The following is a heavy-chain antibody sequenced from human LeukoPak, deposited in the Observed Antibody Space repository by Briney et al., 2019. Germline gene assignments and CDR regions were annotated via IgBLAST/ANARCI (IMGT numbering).Heavy chain of an antibody. D-gene: IGHD3-10*01. CDR2: IYSGGST. CDR3: ARDYYGSGSYYN. Sequence: RGSLRLSCAASGFTVSSNYMSWVRQAPGKGLEWVSVIYSGGSTYYADSVKGRFTISRDNSKNTLYLQMNSLRAEDTAVYYCARDYYGSGSYYNWGQGTLVTVSS. J-gene: IGHJ4*02. CDR1: GFTVSSNY. V-gene: IGHV3-53*01.